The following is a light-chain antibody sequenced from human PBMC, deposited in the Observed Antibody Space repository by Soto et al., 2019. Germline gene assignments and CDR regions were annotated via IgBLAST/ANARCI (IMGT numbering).Light chain of an antibody. V-gene: IGKV1D-13*01. J-gene: IGKJ4*01. CDR2: DAS. CDR3: RQFNNYRLT. CDR1: QGISSA. Sequence: AIQLTQSPSSLSASVGDRVTITCRASQGISSALAVYQQKPGKAPKLLIYDASSLESGVPSRFSGSGSGTDFTLTIRSLQPEDFATYYCRQFNNYRLTFGGGTKVEIK.